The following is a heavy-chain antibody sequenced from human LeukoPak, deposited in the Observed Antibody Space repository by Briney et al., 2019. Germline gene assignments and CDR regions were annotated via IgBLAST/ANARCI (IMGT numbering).Heavy chain of an antibody. CDR3: ARHHTGTFDN. V-gene: IGHV4-39*01. Sequence: SETLSLTCTVSGGSISSSTYYWGWIRQPPGKGLGWIGSIYYSGSTYYHPSLKSRVTISVDTSKNQFSLKLSSVTAADTAVYYCARHHTGTFDNWGQGTLVTVSS. CDR1: GGSISSSTYY. CDR2: IYYSGST. J-gene: IGHJ4*02. D-gene: IGHD4-17*01.